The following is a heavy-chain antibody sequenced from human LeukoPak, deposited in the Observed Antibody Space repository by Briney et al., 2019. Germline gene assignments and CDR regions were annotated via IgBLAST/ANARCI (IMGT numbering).Heavy chain of an antibody. CDR2: IYYSGST. Sequence: PSETLSLTCTVSGGSISSSSYYWGWIRQPPGKGLEWIGSIYYSGSTYYNPSLKSRVTISVDTSKNQFSLKLSSVTAADTAVYYCARLSAAAATDYWGQGTLGTVS. D-gene: IGHD6-13*01. CDR1: GGSISSSSYY. CDR3: ARLSAAAATDY. V-gene: IGHV4-39*01. J-gene: IGHJ4*02.